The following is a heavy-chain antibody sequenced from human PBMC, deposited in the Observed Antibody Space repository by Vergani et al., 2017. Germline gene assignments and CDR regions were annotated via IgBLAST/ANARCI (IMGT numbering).Heavy chain of an antibody. J-gene: IGHJ4*02. CDR2: ISYDGSNK. Sequence: QVQLVESGGGVVQPGRSLRLSCAASGFTFSSYGMHWVRQAPGKGLEWVAVISYDGSNKYYADSVKGRFTISRDNSKNTLYLQMNSLRAEDTAVYYCASRPIFGVPWGNYWGQGTLVTVSS. CDR1: GFTFSSYG. V-gene: IGHV3-30*03. CDR3: ASRPIFGVPWGNY. D-gene: IGHD3-3*02.